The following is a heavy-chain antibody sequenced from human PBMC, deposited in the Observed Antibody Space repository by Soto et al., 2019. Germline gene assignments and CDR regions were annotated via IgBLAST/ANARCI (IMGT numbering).Heavy chain of an antibody. CDR3: ASRSSYYYDSSGYYYYYYGMDV. CDR1: GYTFTSYD. Sequence: ASVKVSCKASGYTFTSYDINWVRQATGQGLEWVRWMNPNSGNTGYAQKFQGRVTMTRNTSISTAYMELSSLRSEDTAVYYCASRSSYYYDSSGYYYYYYGMDVRVQGTTVTVSS. V-gene: IGHV1-8*01. D-gene: IGHD3-22*01. J-gene: IGHJ6*02. CDR2: MNPNSGNT.